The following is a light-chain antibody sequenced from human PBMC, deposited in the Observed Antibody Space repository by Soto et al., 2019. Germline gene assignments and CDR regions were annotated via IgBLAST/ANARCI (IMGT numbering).Light chain of an antibody. Sequence: QSVLTQPPSVSGAPGQRVTISCTGSRSNIGTGYDVHWYQQLPGKVPKLLIHHNTNRPSGVPDRFSGSKSGTSASLVISGLQAEDEADYSCQSCDSSLWAVFGTGTKVTVL. CDR1: RSNIGTGYD. J-gene: IGLJ1*01. CDR2: HNT. CDR3: QSCDSSLWAV. V-gene: IGLV1-40*01.